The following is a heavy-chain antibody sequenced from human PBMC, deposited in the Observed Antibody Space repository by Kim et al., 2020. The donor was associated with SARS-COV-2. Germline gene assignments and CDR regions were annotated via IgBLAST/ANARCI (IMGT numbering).Heavy chain of an antibody. CDR3: ARYCSSTSCRWFDP. V-gene: IGHV4-31*03. CDR2: IYYSGST. D-gene: IGHD2-2*01. CDR1: GGSISSGGYY. Sequence: SETLSLTCTVSGGSISSGGYYWSWIRQYPGKGLEWIGYIYYSGSTYYNPSLRSRVSISVATSKNQFSLKLNSVTAADTAVYYCARYCSSTSCRWFDPWG. J-gene: IGHJ5*02.